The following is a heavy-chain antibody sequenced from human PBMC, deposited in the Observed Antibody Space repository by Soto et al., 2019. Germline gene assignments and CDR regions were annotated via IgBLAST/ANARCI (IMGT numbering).Heavy chain of an antibody. CDR3: ARGLGCRRGCFYF. D-gene: IGHD3-16*01. J-gene: IGHJ4*02. CDR1: GFTFTSYS. V-gene: IGHV3-48*02. Sequence: LRLSCATSGFTFTSYSMNWVRQAPGRGLEWLSYISSSSNTIFYADSVKGRFTISRDSAHSSLYLQLTSLRDDDTALYFCARGLGCRRGCFYFWGRGTPVTVSS. CDR2: ISSSSNTI.